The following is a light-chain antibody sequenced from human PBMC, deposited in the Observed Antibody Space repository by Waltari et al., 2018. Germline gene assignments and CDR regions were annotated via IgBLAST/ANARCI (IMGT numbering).Light chain of an antibody. CDR3: NSRDNSGNHVV. CDR2: GKN. CDR1: SLRSYY. J-gene: IGLJ2*01. Sequence: SSELTQDTAVSVALGQTVRITCQGDSLRSYYANWYQQKPGQAPVLVIYGKNNRPSGIPDRFSGSSSGNTASLTITGAQAEDEADYYCNSRDNSGNHVVFGGGTKLTVL. V-gene: IGLV3-19*01.